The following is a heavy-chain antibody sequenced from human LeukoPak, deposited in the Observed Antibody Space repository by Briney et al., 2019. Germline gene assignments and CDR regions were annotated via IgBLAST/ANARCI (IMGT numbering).Heavy chain of an antibody. Sequence: ASVKVSCKASGYTFTGYYMHWVRQAPGQGLEWMGWINPNSGGTNYAQEFQGRVTMTRDTSISTAYMELSRLRSDDTAVYYCARDLSGRWELPPYYFDYWGQGTLVTVSS. V-gene: IGHV1-2*02. CDR1: GYTFTGYY. J-gene: IGHJ4*02. D-gene: IGHD1-26*01. CDR2: INPNSGGT. CDR3: ARDLSGRWELPPYYFDY.